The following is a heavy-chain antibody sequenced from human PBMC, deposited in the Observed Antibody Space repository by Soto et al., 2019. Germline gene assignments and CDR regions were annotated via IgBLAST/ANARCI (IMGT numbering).Heavy chain of an antibody. Sequence: SETLSLTCTVSGGSISIGGYYWSWIRQHPGKGLEWIGYIYYSGSTYYNPSLKSRVTISVDTSKKQFSLKLSSVTAAETAVYYCARDRRSYITRNKDWFDPWGQGTLVTVSS. V-gene: IGHV4-31*03. D-gene: IGHD1-20*01. CDR1: GGSISIGGYY. J-gene: IGHJ5*02. CDR3: ARDRRSYITRNKDWFDP. CDR2: IYYSGST.